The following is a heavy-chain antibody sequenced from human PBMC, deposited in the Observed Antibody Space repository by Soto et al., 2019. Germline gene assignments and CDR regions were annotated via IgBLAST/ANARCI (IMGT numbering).Heavy chain of an antibody. V-gene: IGHV4-30-2*01. J-gene: IGHJ6*02. Sequence: QLQLQESGSGLVKPSQTLSLTCAVSGGSISSGGYSWSWMRQQPGKGLEWIGYIYHSGSTYYNPSLKSLGTIAVDRSKNRFSMKLSSVTAADTAVYYCARVPDVWGQGTTVTVSS. CDR1: GGSISSGGYS. CDR3: ARVPDV. CDR2: IYHSGST.